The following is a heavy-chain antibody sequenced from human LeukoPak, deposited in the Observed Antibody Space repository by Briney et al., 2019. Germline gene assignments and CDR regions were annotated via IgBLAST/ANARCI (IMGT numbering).Heavy chain of an antibody. D-gene: IGHD3-10*01. CDR1: GFIFSSYW. J-gene: IGHJ4*02. CDR2: IKEDGSEK. CDR3: ARPKGVRGFPLDY. V-gene: IGHV3-7*01. Sequence: GGSLRLSCAASGFIFSSYWMSCVRQAPGKGLEWLANIKEDGSEKYYVDSVKGRFTISRDNAKNSLYLQMNSLRVEDTAVYYCARPKGVRGFPLDYWGQGALVTVSS.